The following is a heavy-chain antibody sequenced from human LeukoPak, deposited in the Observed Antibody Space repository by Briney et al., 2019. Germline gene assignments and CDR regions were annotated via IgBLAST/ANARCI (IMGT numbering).Heavy chain of an antibody. Sequence: SETLSLTCTVSGGSISSYFWSWIRQPPGKGLEWIGYIYYSGSTNCNPSLKSRVTISVDTSKNQFSLMLSSVTAADTAIYYCARAPGSGHYGDSRFGFDPWGQGTLVTVSS. J-gene: IGHJ5*02. V-gene: IGHV4-59*01. CDR1: GGSISSYF. CDR3: ARAPGSGHYGDSRFGFDP. CDR2: IYYSGST. D-gene: IGHD4-17*01.